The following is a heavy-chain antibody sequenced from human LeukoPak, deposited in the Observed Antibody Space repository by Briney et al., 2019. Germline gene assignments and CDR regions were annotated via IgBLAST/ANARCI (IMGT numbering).Heavy chain of an antibody. V-gene: IGHV3-23*01. J-gene: IGHJ4*02. CDR3: AKESLRVVPSATFDY. Sequence: PGGSLRLSCAASGFPVSAYYMSWVRQAPGKGLEWVSVISGSGGSTYYADSVKGRFTISRDNSKNTLYLQMHSLRAEDTAVYYCAKESLRVVPSATFDYWGQGTLVTVSS. D-gene: IGHD2-2*01. CDR1: GFPVSAYY. CDR2: ISGSGGST.